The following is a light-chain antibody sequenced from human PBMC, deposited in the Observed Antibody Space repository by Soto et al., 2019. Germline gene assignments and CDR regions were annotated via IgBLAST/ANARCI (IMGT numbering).Light chain of an antibody. Sequence: EIVLTQSPGTLSLSPGERATLSCRASQSVSSSYLAWYQQKPGQAPRLLIYGASSRATGIPDRFSGSGSGKDFTLTISRLEPEDFAVYYCQQCGSSPRTFGGGTKVEIK. CDR2: GAS. CDR3: QQCGSSPRT. CDR1: QSVSSSY. V-gene: IGKV3-20*01. J-gene: IGKJ4*01.